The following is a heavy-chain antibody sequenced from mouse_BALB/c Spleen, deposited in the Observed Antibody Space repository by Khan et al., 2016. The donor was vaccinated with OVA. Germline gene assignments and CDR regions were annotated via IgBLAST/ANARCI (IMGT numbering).Heavy chain of an antibody. CDR3: ARSLVDYHAMDY. J-gene: IGHJ4*01. Sequence: EVELVESGGGLVKPGGSLKLSCSASGFNFSTYGMSWVRQTPEKRLEWVATISSGGHYTFYPDSVKGRFTISRDNAKNTLYLQMSSLRSEDTAMYYCARSLVDYHAMDYWGQGTSVTVSS. V-gene: IGHV5-9-3*01. CDR1: GFNFSTYG. D-gene: IGHD2-2*01. CDR2: ISSGGHYT.